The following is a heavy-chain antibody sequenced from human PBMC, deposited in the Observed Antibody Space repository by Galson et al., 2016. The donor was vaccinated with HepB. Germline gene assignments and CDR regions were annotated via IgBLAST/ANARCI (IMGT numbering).Heavy chain of an antibody. CDR2: ISSSSNTI. D-gene: IGHD4-23*01. V-gene: IGHV3-48*02. Sequence: SLRLSCAASGFTFSTYSMNWVRQAPGKGLEWVSFISSSSNTIYYADSVKGRFTISIDNAKNSLYLQMNRLRDEDTAVYYCASDHPWWGVVSAEEQTAFDIEAKGQWSPSLQ. CDR3: ASDHPWWGVVSAEEQTAFDI. CDR1: GFTFSTYS. J-gene: IGHJ3*02.